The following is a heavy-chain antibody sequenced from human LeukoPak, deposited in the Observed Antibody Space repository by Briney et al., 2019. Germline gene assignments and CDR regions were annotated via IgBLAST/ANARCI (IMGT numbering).Heavy chain of an antibody. J-gene: IGHJ6*02. CDR3: ARDQGGSSYGMDV. V-gene: IGHV3-21*01. D-gene: IGHD6-6*01. CDR1: GFTFSSYG. Sequence: GGSLRLSCAASGFTFSSYGMHWVRQAPRKGLEWVSSISSSSSYIYYADSVKGRFTIYRDNAKNSLYLQMNSLRAEDTAVYYCARDQGGSSYGMDVWGQGTIVTVSS. CDR2: ISSSSSYI.